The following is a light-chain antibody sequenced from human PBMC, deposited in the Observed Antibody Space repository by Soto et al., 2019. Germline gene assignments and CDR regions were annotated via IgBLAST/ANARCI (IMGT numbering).Light chain of an antibody. V-gene: IGLV2-23*01. Sequence: QSVLTQPASVSGPPGQSITISCTGTSSDVGSYNLVSWYQQHPGKAPKLMIYEGSKRPSGVSNRFSGSKSGNTASLTISGLQAEDEADYYCCSYAGSSTYVFGTETKVTVL. CDR1: SSDVGSYNL. J-gene: IGLJ1*01. CDR2: EGS. CDR3: CSYAGSSTYV.